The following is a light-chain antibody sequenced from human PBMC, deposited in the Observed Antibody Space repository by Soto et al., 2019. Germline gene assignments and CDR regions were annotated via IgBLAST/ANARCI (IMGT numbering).Light chain of an antibody. J-gene: IGKJ1*01. Sequence: EIVLTQSPGTLSLSPGERATLSCRASQSVSSSYLAWYQQKPGQAPRLLIYGASSRATGIPDRFSGSGSGTDFTLNISRLEPEDFAVYYCQQYGSSPGAFGQGTKVEIQ. CDR3: QQYGSSPGA. V-gene: IGKV3-20*01. CDR1: QSVSSSY. CDR2: GAS.